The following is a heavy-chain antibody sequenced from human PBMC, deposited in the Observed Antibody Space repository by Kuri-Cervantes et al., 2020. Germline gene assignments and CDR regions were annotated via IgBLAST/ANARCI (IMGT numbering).Heavy chain of an antibody. J-gene: IGHJ6*02. V-gene: IGHV3-30*04. CDR3: AKNLYGGYYYYGMDV. D-gene: IGHD4-23*01. CDR2: ILYDRSNK. CDR1: GFTFSSYA. Sequence: GESLKISCAASGFTFSSYAMHWVRQAPGKGLEWVAVILYDRSNKYYADSVKGRFTISRDNSKNTLYLQMNSLRAEDTAVYYCAKNLYGGYYYYGMDVWGQGTTVTVSS.